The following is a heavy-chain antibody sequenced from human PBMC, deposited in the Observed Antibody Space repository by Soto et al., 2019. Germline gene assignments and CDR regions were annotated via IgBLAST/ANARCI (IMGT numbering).Heavy chain of an antibody. Sequence: EVQLLESGGGLVLPGGSLRLSCAAYGFTFSTYAMAWVRQAPGKGLEWVSTISDTGGGTFYADSVKGRFTISRDNSKNTLYLQMQSIRAEDTAISFWAIGRRKTLGSNTWFDPWGRGTKVTVSS. V-gene: IGHV3-23*01. CDR1: GFTFSTYA. D-gene: IGHD2-15*01. CDR3: AIGRRKTLGSNTWFDP. CDR2: ISDTGGGT. J-gene: IGHJ5*02.